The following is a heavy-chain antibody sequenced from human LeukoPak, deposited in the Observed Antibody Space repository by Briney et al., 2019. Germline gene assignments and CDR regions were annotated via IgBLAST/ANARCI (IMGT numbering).Heavy chain of an antibody. CDR2: ISGSGGST. V-gene: IGHV3-23*01. Sequence: GGSLRLSCAASGFTFSSYAMSWVRQAPGKGLEWVSAISGSGGSTYYADSVKGRFTISRDNSKNTLYLQMNSLRAEDTAVYYCAREMEEPPYVFWSVYFNGSTPWGQGPLVTVSS. D-gene: IGHD3-3*01. CDR1: GFTFSSYA. J-gene: IGHJ5*02. CDR3: AREMEEPPYVFWSVYFNGSTP.